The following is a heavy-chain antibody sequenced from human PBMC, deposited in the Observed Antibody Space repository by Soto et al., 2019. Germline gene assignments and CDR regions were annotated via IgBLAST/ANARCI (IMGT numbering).Heavy chain of an antibody. D-gene: IGHD3-10*01. V-gene: IGHV4-59*01. J-gene: IGHJ6*02. CDR1: GGSISSYY. Sequence: ETLSLTCTVSGGSISSYYWSWIRQPPGKGLEWIGYIYYSGSTNYNPSLKSRVTISVDTSKNQFSLKLSSVTAADTAVYYCARDTAYGSGSYYPNPYYYYYGMDVWGQGTTVTVSS. CDR2: IYYSGST. CDR3: ARDTAYGSGSYYPNPYYYYYGMDV.